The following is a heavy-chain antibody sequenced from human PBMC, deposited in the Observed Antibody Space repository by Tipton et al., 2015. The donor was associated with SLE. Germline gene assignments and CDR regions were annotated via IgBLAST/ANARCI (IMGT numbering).Heavy chain of an antibody. D-gene: IGHD2-15*01. J-gene: IGHJ4*02. Sequence: SLRLSCSASGFAFLSYAMHWVRQAPGKGLEYVSGISSNGDNTYYADSVKGRFTISRDNSKNTLYLEMNSLRAEDTALYYCAKTGAGVVADFDSWGQGTLVTVSS. CDR3: AKTGAGVVADFDS. CDR1: GFAFLSYA. CDR2: ISSNGDNT. V-gene: IGHV3-64*04.